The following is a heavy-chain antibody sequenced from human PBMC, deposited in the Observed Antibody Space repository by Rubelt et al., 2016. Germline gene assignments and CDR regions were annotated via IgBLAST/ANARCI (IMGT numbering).Heavy chain of an antibody. Sequence: QVQLQQWGAGLLKPSETLSLTCAVYGGSFSGYYWSWIRQPPGKGLEWIGEINHSGSTNYNRSIKRRVTISVETSKNQFSLKLSSGTAADTAVYYWARHKMIWGYFDYWGQGTLVTVSS. D-gene: IGHD7-27*01. CDR3: ARHKMIWGYFDY. V-gene: IGHV4-34*01. CDR2: INHSGST. CDR1: GGSFSGYY. J-gene: IGHJ4*02.